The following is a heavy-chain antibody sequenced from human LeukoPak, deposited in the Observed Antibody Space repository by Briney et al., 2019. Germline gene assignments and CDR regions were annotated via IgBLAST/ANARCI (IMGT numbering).Heavy chain of an antibody. CDR2: INPSGGGT. D-gene: IGHD3-10*01. CDR3: ARERPSAFDY. CDR1: GYTFTTYY. Sequence: ASVKVSCKASGYTFTTYYMHWVRQAPGQGLVWMGLINPSGGGTRYAQKFQGRVTMTRDTSTSTVYMELSSLRSEDTAVYYCARERPSAFDYWGQGTLVTVSS. V-gene: IGHV1-46*01. J-gene: IGHJ4*02.